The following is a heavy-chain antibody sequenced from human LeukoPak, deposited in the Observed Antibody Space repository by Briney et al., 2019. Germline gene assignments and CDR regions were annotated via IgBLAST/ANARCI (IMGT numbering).Heavy chain of an antibody. CDR3: ARAGSPTDCNNLRCYFCDN. V-gene: IGHV3-48*03. J-gene: IGHJ4*02. D-gene: IGHD2/OR15-2a*01. CDR2: MNRGSSDI. Sequence: QPGGSLRLSCAASGFTLSNYEMNGVRQAPGRGLEWVSYMNRGSSDIQYADSVKGRLTIPRDNAKNSLYLQMNSLRVEDTAVYYCARAGSPTDCNNLRCYFCDNWGQGTLVTVSS. CDR1: GFTLSNYE.